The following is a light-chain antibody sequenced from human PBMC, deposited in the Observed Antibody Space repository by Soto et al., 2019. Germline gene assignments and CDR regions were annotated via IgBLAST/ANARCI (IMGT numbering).Light chain of an antibody. CDR2: KAS. Sequence: DIQMTQSPSTLSASVGDRVTITCRASQSISSWLAWYQQKPGKAPKLLIYKASSLESGVPSRFSGSGSGTDFTLTISSLQPDDFATYYCQQYNSYPFTFGPGTQVDIK. CDR3: QQYNSYPFT. CDR1: QSISSW. V-gene: IGKV1-5*03. J-gene: IGKJ3*01.